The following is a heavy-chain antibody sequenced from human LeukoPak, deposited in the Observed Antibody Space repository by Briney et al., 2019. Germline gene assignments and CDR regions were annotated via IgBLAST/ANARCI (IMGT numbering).Heavy chain of an antibody. D-gene: IGHD3-22*01. CDR2: IYTSGST. CDR1: GGSISSGSYY. CDR3: ARYYYDSSGYLVDAFDI. V-gene: IGHV4-61*02. Sequence: PSETLSLTCTVSGGSISSGSYYWSWIRQPAGKGLEWIGRIYTSGSTNYNPSLKSRVTISVDTSKNQFSLKLSSVTAADTAVYYCARYYYDSSGYLVDAFDIWGQGTMVTVSS. J-gene: IGHJ3*02.